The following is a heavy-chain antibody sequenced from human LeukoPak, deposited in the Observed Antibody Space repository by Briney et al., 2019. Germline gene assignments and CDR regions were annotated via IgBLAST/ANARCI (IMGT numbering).Heavy chain of an antibody. CDR3: AGRYCIGGDCYSWFDP. J-gene: IGHJ5*02. CDR1: AGSFSSYN. V-gene: IGHV4-34*01. CDR2: INHSGST. D-gene: IGHD2-21*02. Sequence: SETLSLTCAVYAGSFSSYNWSWIRQPPGKGLEWIGEINHSGSTNYNPSLKSRVTISVDTSKNQFSLNVNSVTASDTAVYYCAGRYCIGGDCYSWFDPWGQGTLVTVSS.